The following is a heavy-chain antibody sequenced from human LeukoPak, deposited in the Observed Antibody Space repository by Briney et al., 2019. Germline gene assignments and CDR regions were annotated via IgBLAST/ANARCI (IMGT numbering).Heavy chain of an antibody. CDR2: IHYSGST. V-gene: IGHV4-59*08. J-gene: IGHJ4*02. CDR3: VRHNTGDFDS. D-gene: IGHD1-14*01. Sequence: PSETLSLTCTVSGGSISSYYWSWIRQPPGKGLEWIGYIHYSGSTNYNSSPKSRVTISLDTSKNQFSLQLSSVTAADTAMYYCVRHNTGDFDSWGQGTLVTAFS. CDR1: GGSISSYY.